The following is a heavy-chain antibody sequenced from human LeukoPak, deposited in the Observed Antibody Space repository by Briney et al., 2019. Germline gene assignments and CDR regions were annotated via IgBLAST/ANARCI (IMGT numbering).Heavy chain of an antibody. V-gene: IGHV3-21*01. Sequence: GGSLRLSCAASGFTFSSYSMNWVRQAPGKGLEWVSSSSSSSSYIYYADSVKGRFTISRDNAKNSLYLQMNSLRAEDTAVYYCARSKLGMDAFDIWGQGTMVTVSS. J-gene: IGHJ3*02. CDR1: GFTFSSYS. CDR3: ARSKLGMDAFDI. D-gene: IGHD3-10*01. CDR2: SSSSSSYI.